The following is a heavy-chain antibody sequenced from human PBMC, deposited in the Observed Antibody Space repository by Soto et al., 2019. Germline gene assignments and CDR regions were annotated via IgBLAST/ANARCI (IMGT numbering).Heavy chain of an antibody. V-gene: IGHV1-3*01. CDR1: GYTFTSYA. J-gene: IGHJ6*02. D-gene: IGHD3-9*01. Sequence: ASVKVSCKASGYTFTSYAMHWVRQSPGQRLEWMGWINAGNGNTKYSQKFQGRVTITRDTSASTAYMELSSLRSEDTAVYYCAFTVYDILTGPNPPKSYYYGMDVWGQGTTVTVSS. CDR2: INAGNGNT. CDR3: AFTVYDILTGPNPPKSYYYGMDV.